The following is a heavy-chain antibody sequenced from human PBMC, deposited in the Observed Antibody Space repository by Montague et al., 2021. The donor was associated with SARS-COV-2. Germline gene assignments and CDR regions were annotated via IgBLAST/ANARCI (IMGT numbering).Heavy chain of an antibody. CDR1: GGSISSSSYY. Sequence: SETLSLTCTVSGGSISSSSYYWGWIRQPPGKGLEWIGSIYYSGSTYYNPSLKSRVTISVDTSKNQFSLTLSSVTAADKAVYYCARDGWTVTTVLGGGYVRGGLSGFDPWGQGTLVTVSS. J-gene: IGHJ5*02. D-gene: IGHD4-17*01. CDR3: ARDGWTVTTVLGGGYVRGGLSGFDP. V-gene: IGHV4-39*07. CDR2: IYYSGST.